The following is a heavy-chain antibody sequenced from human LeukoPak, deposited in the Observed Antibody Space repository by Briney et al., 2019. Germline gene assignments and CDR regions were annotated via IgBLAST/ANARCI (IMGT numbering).Heavy chain of an antibody. Sequence: GRSLRLSCAASGFTFSSYGMHWVRQAPGKGLEWVAVIAYDGSNKNYADSVKGRFTISRDNSKNTLYLQMNSLRPEDTAVYYCASGFYYMAVWGKGTTVTVSS. J-gene: IGHJ6*03. V-gene: IGHV3-30*03. CDR3: ASGFYYMAV. CDR2: IAYDGSNK. CDR1: GFTFSSYG.